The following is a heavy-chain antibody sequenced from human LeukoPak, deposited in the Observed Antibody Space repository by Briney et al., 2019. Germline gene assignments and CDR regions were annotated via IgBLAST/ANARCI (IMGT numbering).Heavy chain of an antibody. CDR1: GVSISSSSYF. CDR3: ARDSGYYYDSSNDY. CDR2: IYSSGST. D-gene: IGHD3-22*01. J-gene: IGHJ4*02. Sequence: SETLSLTCSVSGVSISSSSYFGGWIRQPPGKGLEWIGSIYSSGSTYYNPSLKSRATISVDTSKTQFSLKLSSVTAAETAVYYCARDSGYYYDSSNDYWGQGTLVTASS. V-gene: IGHV4-39*07.